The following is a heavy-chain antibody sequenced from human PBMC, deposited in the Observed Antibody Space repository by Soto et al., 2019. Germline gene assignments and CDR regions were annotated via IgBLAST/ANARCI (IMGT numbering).Heavy chain of an antibody. D-gene: IGHD6-13*01. CDR3: ARSSPPGGSYYYYYGMDV. V-gene: IGHV4-59*01. CDR2: IYYSGST. CDR1: GGSLSSYY. Sequence: PSETLSLTCTVSGGSLSSYYWSWIRQPPGKGLEWIGYIYYSGSTNYNPSLKSRVTISVDTSKNQFSLKLSSVTAADTAVYYCARSSPPGGSYYYYYGMDVWGQGTTVTVSS. J-gene: IGHJ6*02.